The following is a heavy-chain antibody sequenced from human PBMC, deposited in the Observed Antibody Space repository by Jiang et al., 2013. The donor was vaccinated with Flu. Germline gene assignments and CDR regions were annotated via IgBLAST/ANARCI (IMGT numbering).Heavy chain of an antibody. CDR3: AHSPRGITFGGVIVYKGMAFDY. J-gene: IGHJ4*02. CDR1: GFSLSTSGVG. CDR2: IYWNDDK. Sequence: KPTQTLTLTCTFSGFSLSTSGVGVGWIRQPPGKALEWLALIYWNDDKRYSPSLKSRLTITKDTSKNQVVLTMTNMDPVDTATYYCAHSPRGITFGGVIVYKGMAFDYWGQGTLVTVSS. V-gene: IGHV2-5*01. D-gene: IGHD3-16*02.